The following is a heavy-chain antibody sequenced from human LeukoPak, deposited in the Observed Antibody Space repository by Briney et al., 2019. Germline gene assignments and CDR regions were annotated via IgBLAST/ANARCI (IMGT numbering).Heavy chain of an antibody. CDR1: GFTFSDYA. V-gene: IGHV3-23*01. CDR2: ISGSGDST. D-gene: IGHD6-13*01. J-gene: IGHJ5*02. CDR3: AKDRQAAAPNVRFDP. Sequence: GGSLRLSCAASGFTFSDYAMSWVRQAPGKGLEWVSVISGSGDSTYYADSVKGRFSISRDNPKNTLYLQMNSLRAEDTAVYYCAKDRQAAAPNVRFDPWGQGTLATVSS.